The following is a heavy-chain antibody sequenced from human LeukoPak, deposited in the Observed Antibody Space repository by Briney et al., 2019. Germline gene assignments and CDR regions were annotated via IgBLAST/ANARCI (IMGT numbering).Heavy chain of an antibody. V-gene: IGHV4-59*01. J-gene: IGHJ4*02. CDR3: ARSEVGATHAWYFDY. D-gene: IGHD1-26*01. Sequence: SETLSLTCTVSGGSISSYYWSWIRQPPVKGLEWIGYIYYSGSTNYNPSLKSRVTISVDTSKNQFSLKLSSVTAADTAVYYCARSEVGATHAWYFDYWGQGTLVTVSS. CDR2: IYYSGST. CDR1: GGSISSYY.